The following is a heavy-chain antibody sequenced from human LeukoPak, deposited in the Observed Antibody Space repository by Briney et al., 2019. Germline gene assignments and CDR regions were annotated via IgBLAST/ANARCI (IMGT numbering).Heavy chain of an antibody. J-gene: IGHJ4*02. D-gene: IGHD3-22*01. CDR2: ISGGGGGT. CDR3: AKDLAYYCDSSGYYRLSPPFDY. Sequence: PGGSLRLSWAASGVTFSSDAMGWVRQAAGKGLGWVAAISGGGGGTYYADSVKGRFTISRDNSKNTLYLQTNSLRAEDTAVYYCAKDLAYYCDSSGYYRLSPPFDYWGQGTLVTVSS. V-gene: IGHV3-23*01. CDR1: GVTFSSDA.